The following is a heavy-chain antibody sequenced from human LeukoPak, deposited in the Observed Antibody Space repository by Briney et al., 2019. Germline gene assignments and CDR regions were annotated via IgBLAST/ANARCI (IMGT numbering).Heavy chain of an antibody. CDR3: AKDRTETTVTIDY. V-gene: IGHV3-23*01. CDR1: GFTFSSYS. D-gene: IGHD4-17*01. CDR2: ISGSDGNT. J-gene: IGHJ4*02. Sequence: GGSLRLSCEASGFTFSSYSMTWVRRAPGKGLEWVSVISGSDGNTYYADSVKGRFTISRDNSKNTLYLQLSSLRAEDTAVYYCAKDRTETTVTIDYWGQGTLVTVSS.